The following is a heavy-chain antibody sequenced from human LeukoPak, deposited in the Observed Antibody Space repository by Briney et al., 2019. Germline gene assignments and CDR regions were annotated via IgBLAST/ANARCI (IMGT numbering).Heavy chain of an antibody. CDR1: GFTFSSYS. Sequence: GGSLRLSCAASGFTFSSYSMNWVRQAPGKGLEWVSSISSSSSYIHYADSVKGRFTISRDNAKNSLYLQMNSLRAEDTAVYYCARLRGSSWTDYFDYWGQGTLVTVSS. V-gene: IGHV3-21*01. CDR3: ARLRGSSWTDYFDY. CDR2: ISSSSSYI. J-gene: IGHJ4*02. D-gene: IGHD6-13*01.